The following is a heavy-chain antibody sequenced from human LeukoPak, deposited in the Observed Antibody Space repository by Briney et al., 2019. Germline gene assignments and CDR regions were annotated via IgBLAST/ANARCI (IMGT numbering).Heavy chain of an antibody. J-gene: IGHJ3*02. Sequence: SETLSLTCTVSGGSISSSSYYWGWIRQPPGKGLEWIGSIYYSGSTYYNPSLKSRVTISVDTSKNQFSLKLSSVTAADTAVYYCAKEAFLGSSGFDAFDIWGQGTMVTVSS. CDR1: GGSISSSSYY. CDR2: IYYSGST. V-gene: IGHV4-39*07. D-gene: IGHD3-22*01. CDR3: AKEAFLGSSGFDAFDI.